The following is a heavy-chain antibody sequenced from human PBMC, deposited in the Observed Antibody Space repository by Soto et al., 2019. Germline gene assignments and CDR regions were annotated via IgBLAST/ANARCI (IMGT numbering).Heavy chain of an antibody. J-gene: IGHJ1*01. CDR1: GYTFTSYG. D-gene: IGHD2-2*02. Sequence: QVQLVQSGAEVKKPGASVKVSCKASGYTFTSYGISWVRQAPGQGLEWMGWISAYNGNTNYAQKLQGRVTMTTDTSTSTAYMELRSLRSDDTAVYYCAKGRGYCSSTSCYTAGTEYFQHWGQGTLVTVSS. CDR3: AKGRGYCSSTSCYTAGTEYFQH. V-gene: IGHV1-18*01. CDR2: ISAYNGNT.